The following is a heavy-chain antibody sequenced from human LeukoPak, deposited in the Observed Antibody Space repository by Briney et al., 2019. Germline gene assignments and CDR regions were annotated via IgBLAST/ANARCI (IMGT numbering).Heavy chain of an antibody. CDR3: ARVSYCSSTSCPHYFDY. D-gene: IGHD2-2*01. J-gene: IGHJ4*02. Sequence: SETLSLTCTVSGGSISSYDRSWIRQPPGKGLEWIGYIYYSGSTNYNPSLKSRVTISVDTSTNQFSLKLSSVTAADTAVYYCARVSYCSSTSCPHYFDYWGQGTLVTVSS. CDR1: GGSISSYD. V-gene: IGHV4-59*01. CDR2: IYYSGST.